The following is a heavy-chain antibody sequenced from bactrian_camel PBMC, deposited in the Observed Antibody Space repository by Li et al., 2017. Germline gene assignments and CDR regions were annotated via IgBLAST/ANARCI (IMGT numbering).Heavy chain of an antibody. J-gene: IGHJ4*01. CDR1: GGMCSKCC. CDR2: IATGSGNT. V-gene: IGHV3S54*01. CDR3: AADQWAFGLGTAYRY. D-gene: IGHD2*01. Sequence: HVQLVESGGGSVQTGGSLRLSCASSGGMCSKCCMAWFRQAPGKEREGVARIATGSGNTYYADSVEGRFTISHDNAKNTLYLQMDSLKPEDTAMYYCAADQWAFGLGTAYRYWGQGTQVTVS.